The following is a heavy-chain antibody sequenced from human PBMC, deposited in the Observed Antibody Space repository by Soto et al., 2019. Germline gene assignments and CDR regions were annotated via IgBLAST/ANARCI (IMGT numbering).Heavy chain of an antibody. V-gene: IGHV3-30*18. CDR1: GFTFSSYG. CDR2: ISYDGSNK. CDR3: AKDQYDFWSGSLSSYGMDV. Sequence: GSPSLSCAASGFTFSSYGMHWVRQAPGKGLEWVAVISYDGSNKYYADSVKGRFTISRDNSKNTLYLQMNSLRAEDTAVYYCAKDQYDFWSGSLSSYGMDVWGQGTTVTVSS. D-gene: IGHD3-3*01. J-gene: IGHJ6*02.